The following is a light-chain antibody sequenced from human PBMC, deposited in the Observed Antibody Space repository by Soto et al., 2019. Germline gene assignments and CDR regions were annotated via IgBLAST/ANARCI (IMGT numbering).Light chain of an antibody. CDR1: SSDVGAYKY. V-gene: IGLV2-8*01. CDR2: EVS. CDR3: CSHAGGNSLV. Sequence: QSALTQPPSASGSPGQSVTISCTGTSSDVGAYKYVSWYQQQPGNAPKLIINEVSKRPSGVPDRFAGSKSGNTASLTVSGLRAEDEGDYYCCSHAGGNSLVFGGGTKLTVL. J-gene: IGLJ3*02.